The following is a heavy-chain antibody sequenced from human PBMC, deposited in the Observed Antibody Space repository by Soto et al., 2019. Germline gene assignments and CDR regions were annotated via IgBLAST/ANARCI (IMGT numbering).Heavy chain of an antibody. CDR1: GYTFTSYD. D-gene: IGHD3-9*01. CDR2: MNPNSGNT. CDR3: ARESEAYDILTGYYPSGMDV. J-gene: IGHJ6*02. V-gene: IGHV1-8*01. Sequence: QVQLVQSGAEVKKPGASVKVSCKASGYTFTSYDINWVRQATGQGLEWMGWMNPNSGNTGYAQKFQCRVTMTRNTSISTAYMELSSLRSEDTAVYYCARESEAYDILTGYYPSGMDVWGQGTTVTVSS.